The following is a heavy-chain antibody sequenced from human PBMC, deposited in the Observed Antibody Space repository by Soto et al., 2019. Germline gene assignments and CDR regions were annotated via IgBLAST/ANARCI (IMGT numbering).Heavy chain of an antibody. CDR3: ARELVSGDYDALDY. V-gene: IGHV4-59*01. Sequence: SETLSLTCTVSGGSISSYYWSWIRQPPGKGLEWIGSMYYSGTTYYNPSLKSRVTISVDTSKNQFSLKLSSVTAADTAVYYCARELVSGDYDALDYWGQGTLVTVSS. J-gene: IGHJ4*02. CDR1: GGSISSYY. CDR2: MYYSGTT. D-gene: IGHD4-17*01.